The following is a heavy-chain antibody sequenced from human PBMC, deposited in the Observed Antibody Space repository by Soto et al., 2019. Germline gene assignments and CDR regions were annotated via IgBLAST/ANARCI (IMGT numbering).Heavy chain of an antibody. Sequence: EVQLVESGGNVLQPGGSRSLSGAAPGFISSSSWSHGVRQPPGTGLVWVSRINRDGSRTDYADSVKGRFAVSRDNAKNTVLLQMNSLRADDTAVYYCARGVNGYYYVDYWGQGTLVTVSS. CDR3: ARGVNGYYYVDY. CDR1: GFISSSSW. CDR2: INRDGSRT. V-gene: IGHV3-74*01. D-gene: IGHD2-8*01. J-gene: IGHJ4*02.